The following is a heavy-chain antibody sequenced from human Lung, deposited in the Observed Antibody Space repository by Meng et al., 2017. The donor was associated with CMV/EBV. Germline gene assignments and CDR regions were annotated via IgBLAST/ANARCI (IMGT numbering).Heavy chain of an antibody. CDR3: TRSPLGGESDY. V-gene: IGHV3-30*04. Sequence: GESLKTSRAALGITFRDFSMHRVRQAPGKGLEWVALISYHGKNEYYADPVKGRFTISRDYSKNTVSLQMSSLRPEDTAVYYCTRSPLGGESDYWGQSTLVTVSS. J-gene: IGHJ4*02. CDR1: GITFRDFS. CDR2: ISYHGKNE. D-gene: IGHD3-16*01.